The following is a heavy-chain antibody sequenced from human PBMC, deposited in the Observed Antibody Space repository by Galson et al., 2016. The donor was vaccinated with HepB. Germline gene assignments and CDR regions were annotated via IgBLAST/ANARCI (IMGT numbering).Heavy chain of an antibody. CDR3: AKGILRASSGWSYYFYCGLDV. Sequence: SLRLSCAASAFTFGSYAMTWVRQAPGKGLEWVSAISASGGNTYYADSVKGRFIISRDNFQNMLYLQMNSLTAEDTAVYYCAKGILRASSGWSYYFYCGLDVWGQGTAVTVSS. D-gene: IGHD6-19*01. V-gene: IGHV3-23*01. J-gene: IGHJ6*02. CDR2: ISASGGNT. CDR1: AFTFGSYA.